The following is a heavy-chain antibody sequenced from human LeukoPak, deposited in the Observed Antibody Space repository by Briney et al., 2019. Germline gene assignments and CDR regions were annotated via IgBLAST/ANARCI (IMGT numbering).Heavy chain of an antibody. CDR2: INHSGST. D-gene: IGHD1-7*01. Sequence: SETLSLTCAVYGGSSNDYFWSWIRQPPGKGLEWMGEINHSGSTKYTASLKSRVAISVDTSKNQFSLKLNSVTAADTAAYFCAKGHLRTGTREFDYWGQGTLVTASS. CDR1: GGSSNDYF. CDR3: AKGHLRTGTREFDY. V-gene: IGHV4-34*01. J-gene: IGHJ4*02.